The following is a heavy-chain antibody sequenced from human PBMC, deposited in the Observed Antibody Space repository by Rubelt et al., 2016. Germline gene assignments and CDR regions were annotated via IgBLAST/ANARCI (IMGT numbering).Heavy chain of an antibody. CDR2: ISSGGSDI. V-gene: IGHV3-21*01. J-gene: IGHJ4*02. CDR1: GFIFDEYA. Sequence: EVQLVESGGGLVQPGRSLRLSCAASGFIFDEYAMNWVRQAPGKGLEWVSSISSGGSDIFNADSVKGRFSISRDNAKTSVYLQMNSLGAEDTAVYYCARGYGYVDYWGQGTLVTVSS. D-gene: IGHD5-18*01. CDR3: ARGYGYVDY.